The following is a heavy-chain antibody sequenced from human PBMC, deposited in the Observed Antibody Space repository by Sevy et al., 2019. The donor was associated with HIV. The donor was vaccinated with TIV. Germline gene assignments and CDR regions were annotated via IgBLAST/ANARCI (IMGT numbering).Heavy chain of an antibody. D-gene: IGHD3-3*01. CDR3: TTSITIFGVVINEGY. V-gene: IGHV3-15*01. CDR2: IKSKTDGGTT. J-gene: IGHJ4*02. CDR1: GFTFSNAW. Sequence: GGSLRLSCAASGFTFSNAWMSWIRQAPGKGLEWVGRIKSKTDGGTTDYAAPVKGRFTISRDDSKNTLYLQMNSLKTEDTAVYYCTTSITIFGVVINEGYWGQGTLVTVSS.